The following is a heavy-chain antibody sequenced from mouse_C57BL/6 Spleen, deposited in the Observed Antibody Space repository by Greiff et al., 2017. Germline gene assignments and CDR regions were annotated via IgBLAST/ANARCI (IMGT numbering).Heavy chain of an antibody. V-gene: IGHV3-6*01. Sequence: VQLKESGPGLVKPSQSLSLTCSVTGYSITSGYYWNWIRQFPGNKLEWMGYISDDGSNNYNPSLKNRISITRDTSKNQFFLKLKSVTTEDTATYYCARDALTGRFAYWGQGTLVTVSA. J-gene: IGHJ3*01. D-gene: IGHD4-1*01. CDR1: GYSITSGYY. CDR3: ARDALTGRFAY. CDR2: ISDDGSN.